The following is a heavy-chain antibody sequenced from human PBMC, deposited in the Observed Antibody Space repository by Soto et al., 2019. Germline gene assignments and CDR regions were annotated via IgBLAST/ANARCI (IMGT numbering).Heavy chain of an antibody. D-gene: IGHD2-2*01. CDR3: ARDRQVDCSSTSCRRDDAFDI. Sequence: GASVKVSCKASGYTFTSYAMHWVRQAPGQRLEWMGWINAGNGNTKYSQKFQGRVTITTDKSTSTAYMELSSLRSEDTAVYYCARDRQVDCSSTSCRRDDAFDIWGQGTMVTVSS. J-gene: IGHJ3*02. CDR1: GYTFTSYA. V-gene: IGHV1-3*01. CDR2: INAGNGNT.